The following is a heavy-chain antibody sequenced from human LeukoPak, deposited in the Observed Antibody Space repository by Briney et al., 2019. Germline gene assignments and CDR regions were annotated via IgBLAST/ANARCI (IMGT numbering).Heavy chain of an antibody. J-gene: IGHJ4*02. D-gene: IGHD2-15*01. CDR2: INPTGGSI. CDR1: GYTFTSYY. Sequence: GASVKVSCKASGYTFTSYYIHWVRQAPGQGLEWMGIINPTGGSISYAQNFQGRVTMTRDTSTSTAYMELRSLRSEDTAVYYCARDRGYCRGGSCYTDYWGQGTLVTVSS. CDR3: ARDRGYCRGGSCYTDY. V-gene: IGHV1-46*01.